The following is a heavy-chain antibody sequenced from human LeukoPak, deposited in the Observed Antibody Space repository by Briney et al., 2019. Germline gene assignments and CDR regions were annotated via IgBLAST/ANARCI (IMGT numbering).Heavy chain of an antibody. J-gene: IGHJ4*02. CDR3: AKQLGYCSDGSCYFPY. Sequence: GGSLRLSCAVSGLTFSHFWMTWVRQAPGKGLEWVANIKEDGSEKNFVDSVKGRFIISRDNARNSLYLQMNSLRAEDTAVYYCAKQLGYCSDGSCYFPYWGQGTLVTVSS. CDR2: IKEDGSEK. CDR1: GLTFSHFW. V-gene: IGHV3-7*03. D-gene: IGHD2-15*01.